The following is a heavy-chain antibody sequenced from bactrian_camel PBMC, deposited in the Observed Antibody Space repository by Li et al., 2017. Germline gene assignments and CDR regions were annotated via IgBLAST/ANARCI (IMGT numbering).Heavy chain of an antibody. CDR2: IDGDDRT. Sequence: VQLVESGGGSVQAGGSLRHSCVASGYNPSTYCRGWFRQAPEKEREWAASIDGDDRTKYANSVKGRFTISQDSAANTLFLQMNSLRSEDTSTYYCAAKYGGNCGDWAQYNNWARGPRSPSP. D-gene: IGHD6*01. V-gene: IGHV3S67*01. J-gene: IGHJ4*01. CDR1: GYNPSTYC.